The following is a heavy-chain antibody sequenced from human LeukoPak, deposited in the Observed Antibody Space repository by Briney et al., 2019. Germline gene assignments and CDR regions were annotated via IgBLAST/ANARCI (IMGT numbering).Heavy chain of an antibody. V-gene: IGHV3-23*01. CDR3: AKDRPRTRYYDSSGSPDY. CDR2: ISGSGDST. Sequence: GGSLRLSCAASGFTFSNYVMSWVRQAPGKGLEWVSGISGSGDSTYYADSVKGRFTISRDNSKNTLYLQMNSLRAEDTAVYYCAKDRPRTRYYDSSGSPDYWGQGTLVTVSS. CDR1: GFTFSNYV. J-gene: IGHJ4*02. D-gene: IGHD3-22*01.